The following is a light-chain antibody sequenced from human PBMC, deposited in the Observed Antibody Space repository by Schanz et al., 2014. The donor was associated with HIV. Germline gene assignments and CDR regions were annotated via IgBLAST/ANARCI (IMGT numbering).Light chain of an antibody. V-gene: IGKV3-15*01. CDR1: QSVSSN. CDR2: GAS. J-gene: IGKJ3*01. Sequence: EIVMTQSPATLSVSPGERATLSCRASQSVSSNLAWYQQKPGQTPRLLIYGASTRATGIPARFSGSGSGPESTLTISSLQSEDLAVYYCQEYGRSFVPGPQVEI. CDR3: QEYGRS.